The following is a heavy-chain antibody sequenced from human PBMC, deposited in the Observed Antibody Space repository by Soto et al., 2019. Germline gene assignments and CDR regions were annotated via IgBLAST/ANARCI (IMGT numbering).Heavy chain of an antibody. Sequence: LSLTCTVSGGCISSGGYYWSWIRHHPGKGLEWIGYIYYSGSTYYNPSLKSRVTISVDTSKNQFSLKLSSVTAADTAVYYCARDRRDPWSYGGLARWFEPWGQGILVTV. CDR3: ARDRRDPWSYGGLARWFEP. CDR2: IYYSGST. D-gene: IGHD1-26*01. V-gene: IGHV4-31*03. J-gene: IGHJ5*02. CDR1: GGCISSGGYY.